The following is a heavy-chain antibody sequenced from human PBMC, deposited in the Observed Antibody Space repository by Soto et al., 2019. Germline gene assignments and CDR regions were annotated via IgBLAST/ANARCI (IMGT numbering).Heavy chain of an antibody. Sequence: GGSLRLSCAASGFTFSSYGMHWVRQAPGKGLEWVAVIWYDGSNKYYADSVKGRFTISRDNSKNTLYLQMNSLRAEDTAVYYCARGGGGYDFLPPNDFLPYCGGDCYLFFDYWGQGTLVTVSS. J-gene: IGHJ4*02. V-gene: IGHV3-33*01. CDR1: GFTFSSYG. CDR2: IWYDGSNK. CDR3: ARGGGGYDFLPPNDFLPYCGGDCYLFFDY. D-gene: IGHD2-21*01.